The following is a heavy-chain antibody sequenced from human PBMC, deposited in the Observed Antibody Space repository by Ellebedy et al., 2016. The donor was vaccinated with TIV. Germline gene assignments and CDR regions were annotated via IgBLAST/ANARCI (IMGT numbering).Heavy chain of an antibody. V-gene: IGHV3-23*01. D-gene: IGHD3-9*01. CDR3: ARKRDILTGYYDY. Sequence: GESLKISXAASGFTFSSYAMSWVRQAPGKGLEWVSAISGSGGSTYYADSVKGRFTISRDNSKNTLYLQMNSLRAEDTAVYYCARKRDILTGYYDYWGQGTLVTVSS. J-gene: IGHJ4*02. CDR2: ISGSGGST. CDR1: GFTFSSYA.